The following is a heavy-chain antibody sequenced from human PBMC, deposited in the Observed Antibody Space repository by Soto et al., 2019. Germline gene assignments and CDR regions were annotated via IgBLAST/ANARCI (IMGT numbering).Heavy chain of an antibody. V-gene: IGHV4-59*01. J-gene: IGHJ4*02. Sequence: SSETLSLTCTVSGGSISSYYWSWIRQPPGKGLEWIGYIYYSGSTNYNPSLKSRVTISVDTSKNQFSLKLSSVTAADTAVYYCAGNVDTAMVTDYWGQGTLVTVSS. CDR2: IYYSGST. D-gene: IGHD5-18*01. CDR3: AGNVDTAMVTDY. CDR1: GGSISSYY.